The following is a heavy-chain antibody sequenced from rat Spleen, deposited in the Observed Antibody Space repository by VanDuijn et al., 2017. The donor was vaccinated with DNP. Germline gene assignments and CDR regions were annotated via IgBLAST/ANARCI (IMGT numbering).Heavy chain of an antibody. J-gene: IGHJ2*01. CDR2: IGSPAYAP. CDR1: GFTFSAYY. D-gene: IGHD1-9*01. CDR3: ARHYYGYNYLDY. V-gene: IGHV5-25*01. Sequence: EVQLVESGGGLVQPGRSLKLSCAASGFTFSAYYMAWVRQAPAKGLEWVAYIGSPAYAPYYTDSVKGRFTISRDNAKSTLYLQMDSLRSEDTATYYCARHYYGYNYLDYWGQGVMVTVSS.